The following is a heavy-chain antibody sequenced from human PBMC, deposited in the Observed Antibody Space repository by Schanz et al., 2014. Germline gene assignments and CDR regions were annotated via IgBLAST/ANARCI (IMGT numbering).Heavy chain of an antibody. Sequence: EQLVESGGGLVQPGGSLRLSCAASGFTFSDYYMSWIRQAPGKGLEWVSALSGSGGSTYYADSVKGRFTISRDNSKNTLYLQMNSLRAEDTAVYYCAREQIMAAAGLVDYWGHGTLVTVSS. CDR1: GFTFSDYY. CDR2: LSGSGGST. J-gene: IGHJ4*01. CDR3: AREQIMAAAGLVDY. V-gene: IGHV3-23*04. D-gene: IGHD6-13*01.